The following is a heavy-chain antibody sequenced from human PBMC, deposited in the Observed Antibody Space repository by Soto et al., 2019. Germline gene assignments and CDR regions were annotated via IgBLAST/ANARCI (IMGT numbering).Heavy chain of an antibody. Sequence: GGSLRLSCAASGFTFSSYIMNWVRQAPGKGLEWVSYISSSSTIYYADSVKGRFTISRDNAKNSLYLQMNSLRAEDTAVYYCARSPYDYVWGSYRPQYYFDYWGQGTLVTVSS. V-gene: IGHV3-48*01. CDR3: ARSPYDYVWGSYRPQYYFDY. CDR2: ISSSSTI. CDR1: GFTFSSYI. D-gene: IGHD3-16*02. J-gene: IGHJ4*02.